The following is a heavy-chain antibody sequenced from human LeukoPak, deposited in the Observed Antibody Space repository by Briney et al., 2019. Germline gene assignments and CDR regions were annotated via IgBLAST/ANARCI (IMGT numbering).Heavy chain of an antibody. V-gene: IGHV3-73*01. CDR1: GFTFSGSA. CDR2: IRSKANSYAT. CDR3: QYDFWSGGRPSFDP. Sequence: GGSLRLSCAASGFTFSGSAMHWVRQASGKGLEWVGRIRSKANSYATAYAASVEGRFTISRDDSKNTAYLQMNSLKTEDTAVYYCQYDFWSGGRPSFDPWGQGTLVTVSS. D-gene: IGHD3-3*01. J-gene: IGHJ5*02.